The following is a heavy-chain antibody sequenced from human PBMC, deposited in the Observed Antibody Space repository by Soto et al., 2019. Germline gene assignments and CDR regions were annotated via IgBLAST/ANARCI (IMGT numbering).Heavy chain of an antibody. CDR1: GFMFGDYA. Sequence: GGSLRLSCAASGFMFGDYAMHWVRQVPGKGLEWVSGISWNSGNIGYGDSVKGRFTISRDNARSSLYLQMDSLRAEDTALYYCAKDFYFGSGTYPTFDYWGLGTLVTVSS. D-gene: IGHD3-10*01. CDR2: ISWNSGNI. CDR3: AKDFYFGSGTYPTFDY. J-gene: IGHJ4*02. V-gene: IGHV3-9*01.